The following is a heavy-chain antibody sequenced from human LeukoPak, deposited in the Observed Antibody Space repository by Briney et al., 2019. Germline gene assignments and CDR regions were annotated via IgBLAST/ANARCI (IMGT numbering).Heavy chain of an antibody. CDR1: GYTFTSYG. D-gene: IGHD3-22*01. CDR3: AREGGTHDSSGYYPDDAFDI. V-gene: IGHV1-18*01. J-gene: IGHJ3*02. CDR2: ISAYNGNT. Sequence: ASVKVSCKASGYTFTSYGISWVRQAPGQGLEWMGWISAYNGNTNYAQKLQGRVTMTTDTSTRTAYMELRSLRSDDTAVYYCAREGGTHDSSGYYPDDAFDIWGQGTMVTVSS.